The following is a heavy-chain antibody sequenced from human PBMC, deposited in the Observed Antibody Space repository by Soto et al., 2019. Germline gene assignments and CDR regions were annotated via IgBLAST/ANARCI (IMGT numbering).Heavy chain of an antibody. CDR1: GGSISSYY. V-gene: IGHV4-59*01. J-gene: IGHJ4*02. CDR2: IYYSGST. CDR3: ARDFEWGPAFDY. Sequence: SETLSLTCTVSGGSISSYYWSWIRQPPGKGLEWIGFIYYSGSTNYNPSLKSRVTISVDTSKNQFSLKLSSVTAADTAVYYCARDFEWGPAFDYWGQGTLVTVSS. D-gene: IGHD3-3*01.